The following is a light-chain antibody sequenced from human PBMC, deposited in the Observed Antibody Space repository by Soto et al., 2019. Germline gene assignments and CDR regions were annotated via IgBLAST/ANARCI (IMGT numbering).Light chain of an antibody. J-gene: IGLJ1*01. CDR1: SSDVGAFNY. Sequence: QSVLTQPPSVSGPPGQSVTISCTGTSSDVGAFNYVSWYQHHPGKVPKFLIYEVNKRPSGVPDRFSGSKSGNTASLTVSGLQPEDEAEYFCSSFVDGTSYVFGTGTKVPS. CDR2: EVN. CDR3: SSFVDGTSYV. V-gene: IGLV2-8*01.